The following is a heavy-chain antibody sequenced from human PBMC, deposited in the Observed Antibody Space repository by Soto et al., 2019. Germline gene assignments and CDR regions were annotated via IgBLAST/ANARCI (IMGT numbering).Heavy chain of an antibody. CDR2: IYKSATT. D-gene: IGHD1-20*01. Sequence: PSETLSLTCSVSGDSISSVDYFWAWIRQPPGQALEYIGYIYKSATTYYNPSFESRVAISLDTSKSQFSLNVTSVTAADTAVYFCARGRYCITGRCFQIWFDSWGQGTLVTVSS. J-gene: IGHJ5*01. CDR1: GDSISSVDYF. CDR3: ARGRYCITGRCFQIWFDS. V-gene: IGHV4-30-4*01.